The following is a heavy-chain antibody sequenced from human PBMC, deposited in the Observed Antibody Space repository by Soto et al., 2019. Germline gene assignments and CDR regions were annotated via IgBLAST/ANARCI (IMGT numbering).Heavy chain of an antibody. D-gene: IGHD6-13*01. Sequence: PGGSLRLSCAASGFTIINYEMHWVRQVAGRGLEWVSAVGLAGDTYYPDSVEGRFTLSRENAKNTLYLQMNSLRAEDTAVYYCATPSSSWGTLRALDAFDIWGQGTMVTVSS. V-gene: IGHV3-13*04. CDR3: ATPSSSWGTLRALDAFDI. CDR2: VGLAGDT. J-gene: IGHJ3*02. CDR1: GFTIINYE.